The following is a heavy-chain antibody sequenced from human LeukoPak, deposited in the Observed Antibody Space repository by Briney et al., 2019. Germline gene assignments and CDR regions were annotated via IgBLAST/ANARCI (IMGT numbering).Heavy chain of an antibody. V-gene: IGHV3-33*01. J-gene: IGHJ4*02. Sequence: GGSLRLSCATSGFTFSGYGMHWVRQAPGKGLEWVTVIWSDGSNKYYADSVKGRFTISRDNSKNTLYLQMNSLRAEDTAVYYCARAEGSGSSSPNYWGQGTLVTVSS. CDR2: IWSDGSNK. CDR3: ARAEGSGSSSPNY. CDR1: GFTFSGYG. D-gene: IGHD3-10*01.